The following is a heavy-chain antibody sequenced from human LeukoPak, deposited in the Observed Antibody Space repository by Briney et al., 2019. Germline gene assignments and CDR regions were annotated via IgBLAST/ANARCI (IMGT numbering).Heavy chain of an antibody. V-gene: IGHV3-23*01. CDR1: GFTFSSYP. Sequence: GGSLRLSCAASGFTFSSYPMSWVRQVPGKGLEWVSRISSSGGGTDYAGSVKGWFTVSRDNSKNTLYLQMNSLRAEDTAVYFCARDFCEHYYFDKWGEGTL. CDR2: ISSSGGGT. CDR3: ARDFCEHYYFDK. D-gene: IGHD3-3*01. J-gene: IGHJ4*02.